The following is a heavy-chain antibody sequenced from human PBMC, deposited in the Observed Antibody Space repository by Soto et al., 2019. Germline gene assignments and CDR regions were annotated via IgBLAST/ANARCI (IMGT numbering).Heavy chain of an antibody. CDR1: GFTFSSHV. Sequence: PGGSLRLSCAASGFTFSSHVMSWVRQAPGKGLEWVSSLSPSGGSTYYADSVKGRFTISRDNSKNTLYLQMNSLRAEDTAVYYCAKDPYQLPRGWFAPWGKGTLVTVSS. CDR3: AKDPYQLPRGWFAP. D-gene: IGHD2-2*01. V-gene: IGHV3-23*01. J-gene: IGHJ5*02. CDR2: LSPSGGST.